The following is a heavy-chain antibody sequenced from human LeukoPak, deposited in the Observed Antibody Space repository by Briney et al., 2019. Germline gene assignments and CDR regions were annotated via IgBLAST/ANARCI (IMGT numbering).Heavy chain of an antibody. V-gene: IGHV3-21*01. Sequence: GGSLRLSCAASGFTFSSYSMNWVRQAPGKGLEWVSSISSSSSYIYYADSVKGRFTISRDNAKNSLYLQMNSLRAEDTAVYYCARDGGAAAGFFDYWGQGALVTVSS. CDR2: ISSSSSYI. D-gene: IGHD6-13*01. CDR3: ARDGGAAAGFFDY. CDR1: GFTFSSYS. J-gene: IGHJ4*02.